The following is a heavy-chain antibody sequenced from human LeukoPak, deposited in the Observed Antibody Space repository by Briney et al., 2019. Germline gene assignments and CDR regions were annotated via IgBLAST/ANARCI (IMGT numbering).Heavy chain of an antibody. CDR3: ARRPALTVVVAAAAFDY. D-gene: IGHD2-15*01. CDR2: INHSGST. J-gene: IGHJ4*02. CDR1: GGSFSGYD. V-gene: IGHV4-34*01. Sequence: SETLSLTCAVYGGSFSGYDWSWIRQPPGKGLEWIGEINHSGSTNYNPSLKSRVTISVDTSKNQFSLKLSSVTAADTAVYYCARRPALTVVVAAAAFDYWGQGTLVTVSS.